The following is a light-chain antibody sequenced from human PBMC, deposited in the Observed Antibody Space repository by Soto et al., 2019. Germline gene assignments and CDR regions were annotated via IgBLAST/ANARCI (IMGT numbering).Light chain of an antibody. J-gene: IGLJ1*01. V-gene: IGLV1-40*01. Sequence: QSVLTQPPSVSEAPGQRVTISCTGSSSNIGAGYEAHWYQQVPGTAPKLLIYENNNRPSGVPDRFSGSKSGTSASLAITGIQAEDDAEYYCQSYDSSLSGYVFGTGTKLTVL. CDR2: ENN. CDR1: SSNIGAGYE. CDR3: QSYDSSLSGYV.